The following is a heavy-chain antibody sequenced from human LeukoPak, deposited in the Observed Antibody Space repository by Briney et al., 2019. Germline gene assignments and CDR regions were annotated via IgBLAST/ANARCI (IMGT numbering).Heavy chain of an antibody. D-gene: IGHD2-2*01. V-gene: IGHV3-7*01. CDR1: GFTFSSYS. Sequence: GGSLRLSCAASGFTFSSYSMNWVRQAPGKGLEWVANIKQDGSEKYYVDSVKGRFTISRDNAKNTLYLQMNSLRVEDTAVYYCATSRSFDYWGQGTLVTVSS. J-gene: IGHJ4*02. CDR2: IKQDGSEK. CDR3: ATSRSFDY.